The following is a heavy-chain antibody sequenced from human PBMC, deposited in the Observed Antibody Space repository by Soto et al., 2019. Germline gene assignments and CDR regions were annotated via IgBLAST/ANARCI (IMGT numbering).Heavy chain of an antibody. V-gene: IGHV3-33*01. Sequence: PGGSLRLSCAASGFTFSSYGMHWVRQAPGKGLEWVAVIWYDGSNKYYADSVKGRFTISRDNSKNTLYLQMNSLRAEDTAVYYCARDRGYYGSGGWFDPWGQGTLVTVSS. CDR3: ARDRGYYGSGGWFDP. CDR2: IWYDGSNK. J-gene: IGHJ5*02. CDR1: GFTFSSYG. D-gene: IGHD3-10*01.